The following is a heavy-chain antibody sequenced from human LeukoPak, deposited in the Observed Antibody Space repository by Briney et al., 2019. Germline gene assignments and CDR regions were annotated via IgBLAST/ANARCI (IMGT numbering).Heavy chain of an antibody. CDR1: GYTFTNNY. CDR2: INPSDAGT. D-gene: IGHD3-3*01. Sequence: ASVKVSCKASGYTFTNNYMHWVRQAPGQGLECMGIINPSDAGTNYAQKFQGRVTLTRDMSTSTVYMELSSLRSEDTAVYYCARDRGITVFGVVMDVWGKGTTVTVSS. J-gene: IGHJ6*04. CDR3: ARDRGITVFGVVMDV. V-gene: IGHV1-46*01.